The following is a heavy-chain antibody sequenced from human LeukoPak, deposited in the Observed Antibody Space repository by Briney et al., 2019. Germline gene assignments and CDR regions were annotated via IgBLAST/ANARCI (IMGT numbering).Heavy chain of an antibody. J-gene: IGHJ4*02. CDR3: VLGSSSSGSGFFDY. V-gene: IGHV1-8*01. D-gene: IGHD6-6*01. CDR2: MNPNSGNT. CDR1: GHTFTSYD. Sequence: ASVKVSCKASGHTFTSYDINWVRQATGQGLEWMGWMNPNSGNTGYAQKFQGRVTMTRNTSISTAYMELSSLRSEDTAVYYCVLGSSSSGSGFFDYWGQGTLVTVSS.